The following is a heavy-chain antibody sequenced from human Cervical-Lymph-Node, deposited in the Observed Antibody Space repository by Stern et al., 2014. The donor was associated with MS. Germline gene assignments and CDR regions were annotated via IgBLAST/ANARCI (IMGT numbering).Heavy chain of an antibody. CDR3: ARGGGITVFGAVMENYYYFGMDV. CDR2: IIPYSGDT. Sequence: QVQLVQSGADVRKPGASVKVSCKASGYSFTGYYVHWVRQAPGQGLEWVGRIIPYSGDTNFAQKFQGRVTMTRDTSISTAYMEVDKVRSDDAAVYYCARGGGITVFGAVMENYYYFGMDVWGQGTTVTVSS. D-gene: IGHD3-3*01. J-gene: IGHJ6*02. CDR1: GYSFTGYY. V-gene: IGHV1-2*06.